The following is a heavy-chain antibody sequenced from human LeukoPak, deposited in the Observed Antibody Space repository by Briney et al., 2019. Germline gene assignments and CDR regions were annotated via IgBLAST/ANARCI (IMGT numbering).Heavy chain of an antibody. D-gene: IGHD2-2*02. J-gene: IGHJ4*02. CDR1: GFSFSSYS. CDR2: MSTNSSYI. V-gene: IGHV3-21*01. CDR3: ARAGYCSSTSCYMGSSDY. Sequence: GGSLRLSCAASGFSFSSYSMNWVRQAPGKGLEWVSSMSTNSSYIYYADSVKGRFTISRDNAKNSLYLQMNSLRAEDTAVYYCARAGYCSSTSCYMGSSDYWGQGTLVTVSS.